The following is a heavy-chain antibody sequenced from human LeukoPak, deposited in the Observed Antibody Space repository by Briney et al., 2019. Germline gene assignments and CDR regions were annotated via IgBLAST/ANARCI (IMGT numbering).Heavy chain of an antibody. CDR1: GGSISSYY. J-gene: IGHJ6*03. D-gene: IGHD3-3*01. CDR2: IYYSGST. V-gene: IGHV4-59*01. CDR3: ARDRGYDFWSGYSLYYMDV. Sequence: TSETLSLTCTVSGGSISSYYWSWIRQPPGKGLEWIGYIYYSGSTNYNPSLKSRVTISVDTSKNQFSLKLSSVTAADTAVYYCARDRGYDFWSGYSLYYMDVWGKGTTVTVSS.